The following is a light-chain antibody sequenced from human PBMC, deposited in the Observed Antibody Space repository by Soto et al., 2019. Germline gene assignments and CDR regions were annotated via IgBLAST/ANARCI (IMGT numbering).Light chain of an antibody. V-gene: IGKV3-15*01. CDR1: LPISNK. J-gene: IGKJ4*01. Sequence: DIVLTQSPATLSVSPGERATLSCRASLPISNKLAWYQQRPGQSLRLLIYGASARAHGVPARFSGSGSATEFTLTISSLQSEDLGVYYCQHYENSPPAVTFGGGTNVEIK. CDR2: GAS. CDR3: QHYENSPPAVT.